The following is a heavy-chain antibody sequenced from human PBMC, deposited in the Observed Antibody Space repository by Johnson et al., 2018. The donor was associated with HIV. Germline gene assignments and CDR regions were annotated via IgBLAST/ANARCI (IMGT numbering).Heavy chain of an antibody. CDR1: EFAFSTYT. V-gene: IGHV3-30*04. J-gene: IGHJ3*02. CDR3: ARDTKVPRYNWNDGAFDM. CDR2: ISYDGSKK. D-gene: IGHD1-1*01. Sequence: LESGGGVVQPGRSLRLSCAASEFAFSTYTLHWVRQAPGKGLEWVAVISYDGSKKYYTDSVKGRFTISRDNSKNTLYLQMSSLRAEDTAVYYCARDTKVPRYNWNDGAFDMWGQGTMVTVSS.